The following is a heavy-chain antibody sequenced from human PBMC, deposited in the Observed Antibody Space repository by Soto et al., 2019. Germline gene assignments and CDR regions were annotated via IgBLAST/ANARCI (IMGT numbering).Heavy chain of an antibody. CDR1: GGSVSSGSYY. V-gene: IGHV4-61*01. Sequence: PSETLSLTCTVSGGSVSSGSYYWSWIRQPPGKGLEWIGYIYYSGSTNYNPSLKSRVTISVDTSKNQFSLKLSSVTAAGTAVYYCARVSHSRSWTFYYYYGMDVWGQGTTVTVSS. CDR3: ARVSHSRSWTFYYYYGMDV. CDR2: IYYSGST. J-gene: IGHJ6*02. D-gene: IGHD6-13*01.